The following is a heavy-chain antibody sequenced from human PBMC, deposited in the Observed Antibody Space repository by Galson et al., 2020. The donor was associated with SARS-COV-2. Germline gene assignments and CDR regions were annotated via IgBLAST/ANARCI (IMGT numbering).Heavy chain of an antibody. CDR1: AFTFSSYD. J-gene: IGHJ6*02. V-gene: IGHV3-13*05. CDR3: ARGAQYDFWMGYYTTDNYYGMDV. CDR2: IVAAGHP. Sequence: GGSLRPSCAVSAFTFSSYDMHWVRHTPGKGLEWVSSIVAAGHPFYAGSVKGRFTISRESAKNSLYLQMNSLRAGDTAGYYCARGAQYDFWMGYYTTDNYYGMDVWGQGTTVTVSS. D-gene: IGHD3-3*01.